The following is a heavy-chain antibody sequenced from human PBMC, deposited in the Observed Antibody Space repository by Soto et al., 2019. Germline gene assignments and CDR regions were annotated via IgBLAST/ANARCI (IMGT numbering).Heavy chain of an antibody. CDR3: ARYLARPISLAHYDFWSGYFHGMDV. J-gene: IGHJ6*02. V-gene: IGHV1-18*01. CDR2: ISAYNGNT. D-gene: IGHD3-3*01. CDR1: GYTFTSYG. Sequence: ASVKVSCKASGYTFTSYGITWVLQAPGQGLEYMGWISAYNGNTNYAQKLQGRVTMTTDTSTSTAYMELRSLRSDDTAAYYCARYLARPISLAHYDFWSGYFHGMDVWGQ.